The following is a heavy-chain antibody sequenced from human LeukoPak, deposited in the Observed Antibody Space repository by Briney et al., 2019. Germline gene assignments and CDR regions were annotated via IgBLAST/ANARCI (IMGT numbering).Heavy chain of an antibody. D-gene: IGHD3-10*01. CDR3: ARSSPSGRNFDY. Sequence: EASVKVSCKASGYTFTSYDINWVRQATGQGLEWMGWMNPNSGDSGNIQKFQGRVTMTRDTSINTAYMELSSLRSEDTAVYYCARSSPSGRNFDYWGQGTLVTVSS. J-gene: IGHJ4*02. CDR2: MNPNSGDS. CDR1: GYTFTSYD. V-gene: IGHV1-8*02.